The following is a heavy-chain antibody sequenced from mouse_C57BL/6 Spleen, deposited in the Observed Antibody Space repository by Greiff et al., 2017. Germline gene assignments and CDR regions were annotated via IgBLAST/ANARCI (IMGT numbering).Heavy chain of an antibody. J-gene: IGHJ2*01. CDR1: GYTFTSYG. CDR3: ARDTTVRDFDC. D-gene: IGHD1-1*01. V-gene: IGHV1-58*01. CDR2: IYIGSGYT. Sequence: VQLQQSGAGLVRPGSSVKMSCKTSGYTFTSYGINWVKQRPGQGLEWIGYIYIGSGYTEYNEKFKGRATLTSDTSSSTAYMQLSSLTSEDSAIYFCARDTTVRDFDCWGQGATLTVSS.